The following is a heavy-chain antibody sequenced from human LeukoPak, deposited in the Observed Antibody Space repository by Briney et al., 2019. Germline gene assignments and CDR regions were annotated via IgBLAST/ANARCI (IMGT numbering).Heavy chain of an antibody. CDR1: GYTFTSYG. CDR3: AKQHEAWFDP. V-gene: IGHV1-2*02. D-gene: IGHD1/OR15-1a*01. CDR2: INPNSGGT. Sequence: GASVKVSCKASGYTFTSYGISWVRQAPGQEPEWMGWINPNSGGTKYAQKFQGRVTMTRDTSISTAYMDLRWLTSDDTATYYCAKQHEAWFDPWGQGTLVTVSS. J-gene: IGHJ5*02.